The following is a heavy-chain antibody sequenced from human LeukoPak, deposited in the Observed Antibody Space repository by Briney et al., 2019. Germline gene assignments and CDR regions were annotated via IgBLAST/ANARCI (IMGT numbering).Heavy chain of an antibody. CDR3: ATHGSYYYDSSGYYPPFDY. V-gene: IGHV3-23*01. J-gene: IGHJ4*02. CDR1: GFTFSSYA. CDR2: ISGSGGST. Sequence: PGGSLRLSCAASGFTFSSYAMSWVRQAPGKGLGWVSAISGSGGSTYYADSVKGRFTISRDNSKNTLYLQMNSLRAEDTAVYYCATHGSYYYDSSGYYPPFDYWGQGTLVTVSS. D-gene: IGHD3-22*01.